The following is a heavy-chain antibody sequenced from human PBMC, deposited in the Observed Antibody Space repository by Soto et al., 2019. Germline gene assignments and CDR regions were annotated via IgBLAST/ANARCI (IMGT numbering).Heavy chain of an antibody. CDR1: GGSISSYY. Sequence: SETLSLTCTVSGGSISSYYWSWIRQPPGKGLEWIGYIYYSGSTNYNPSLKSRVTISVDTSKNQFSLKLSSVTAADTAVYYCARGGITMIVPDAFDIWGQGTMVTVSS. D-gene: IGHD3-22*01. V-gene: IGHV4-59*01. CDR2: IYYSGST. CDR3: ARGGITMIVPDAFDI. J-gene: IGHJ3*02.